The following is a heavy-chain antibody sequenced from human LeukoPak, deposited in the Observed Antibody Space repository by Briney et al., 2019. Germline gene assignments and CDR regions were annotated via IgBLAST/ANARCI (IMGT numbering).Heavy chain of an antibody. CDR3: ARDPTSYSGSLSGYNWFDP. V-gene: IGHV1-69*04. J-gene: IGHJ5*02. Sequence: SVKVSCKASGGTFSSYAISWVRQAPGQGLEWMGRIIPIFGIANYAQKFQGRVTITADKSTSTAYMELSSLRSEDTAVYYCARDPTSYSGSLSGYNWFDPWAREPWSPSPQ. D-gene: IGHD1-26*01. CDR2: IIPIFGIA. CDR1: GGTFSSYA.